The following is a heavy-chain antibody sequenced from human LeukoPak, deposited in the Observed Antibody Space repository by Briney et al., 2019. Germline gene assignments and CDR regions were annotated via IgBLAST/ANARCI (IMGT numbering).Heavy chain of an antibody. J-gene: IGHJ4*02. D-gene: IGHD6-6*01. CDR3: ARQPAARREVDY. CDR1: GSSFTSYW. V-gene: IGHV5-51*01. Sequence: GAPLKISCKGSGSSFTSYWIGWVRQMPGKVLEWMGIIYPGDSDTRYSPSFQGQVTISADKSINTAYLQWSSLKASDTAMYYCARQPAARREVDYWGQGTLVTVSS. CDR2: IYPGDSDT.